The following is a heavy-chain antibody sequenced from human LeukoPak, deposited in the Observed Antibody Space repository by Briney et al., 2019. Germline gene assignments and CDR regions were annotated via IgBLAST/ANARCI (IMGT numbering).Heavy chain of an antibody. CDR3: ARYQSRLRFLEWLSNFDY. D-gene: IGHD3-3*01. Sequence: PSGTLSLTCTVSGGSISSNSYYWSWIRQPAGKGLEWIGRIYTSGSTNYNPSLKSRVTISVDTSKNQFSLKLNSVTAADTAVYYCARYQSRLRFLEWLSNFDYWGQGSLVTDSS. V-gene: IGHV4-61*02. CDR2: IYTSGST. CDR1: GGSISSNSYY. J-gene: IGHJ4*02.